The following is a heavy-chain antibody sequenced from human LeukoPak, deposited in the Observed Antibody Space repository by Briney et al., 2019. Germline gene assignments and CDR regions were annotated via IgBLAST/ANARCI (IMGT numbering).Heavy chain of an antibody. CDR1: GNTFTNYY. CDR3: ARDLKYSSVWDDDY. CDR2: INPSGGST. J-gene: IGHJ4*02. D-gene: IGHD6-19*01. Sequence: ASVKVSCKASGNTFTNYYIHWVRQAPRQGLEWMGIINPSGGSTTYAQKFQGRVTMTRDMSTSTVYMELSSLRSEDTAVYYCARDLKYSSVWDDDYWGQGTLVTVSS. V-gene: IGHV1-46*01.